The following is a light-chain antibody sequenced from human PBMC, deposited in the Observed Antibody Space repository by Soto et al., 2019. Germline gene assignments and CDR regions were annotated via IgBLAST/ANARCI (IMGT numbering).Light chain of an antibody. V-gene: IGKV3-11*01. CDR3: QQRSQWPLT. J-gene: IGKJ4*01. CDR1: QSVSRN. CDR2: AAS. Sequence: IVLTQSPATLSLSPGERATLSCRASQSVSRNLAWYQQKPGQAPRLLIHAASNRATGIPARFSGSGSGTDFTLTISSLEPEDSAVYYCQQRSQWPLTFGGGTKVEIK.